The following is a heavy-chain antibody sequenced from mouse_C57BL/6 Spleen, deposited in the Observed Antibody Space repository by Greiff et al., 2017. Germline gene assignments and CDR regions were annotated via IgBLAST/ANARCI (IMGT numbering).Heavy chain of an antibody. Sequence: VQLQQPGAELVKPGASVKLSCKASGYTFTSYWMHWVKQRPGQGLEWIGMIHPNSGSTNYNEKFKSKATLTVDKSSSTAYMQLSSLTSEDSAVYYCARWDYYGSSSLYYYAMDYWGQGTSVTVSS. CDR3: ARWDYYGSSSLYYYAMDY. V-gene: IGHV1-64*01. CDR1: GYTFTSYW. J-gene: IGHJ4*01. CDR2: IHPNSGST. D-gene: IGHD1-1*01.